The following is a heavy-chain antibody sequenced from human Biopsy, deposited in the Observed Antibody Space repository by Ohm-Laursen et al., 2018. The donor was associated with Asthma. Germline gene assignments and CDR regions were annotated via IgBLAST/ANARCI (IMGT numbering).Heavy chain of an antibody. Sequence: SVKVSCKSLGGTFNTYVIGWVRQAPGQGLEWMGGISSVFGTTTYPQKFQDRVTITADDSTSTVYMELCSLRSEDTAVYYCARKAGSCISRTCYSLDFWGQGTLVTVS. V-gene: IGHV1-69*13. J-gene: IGHJ4*02. CDR1: GGTFNTYV. D-gene: IGHD2-2*01. CDR3: ARKAGSCISRTCYSLDF. CDR2: ISSVFGTT.